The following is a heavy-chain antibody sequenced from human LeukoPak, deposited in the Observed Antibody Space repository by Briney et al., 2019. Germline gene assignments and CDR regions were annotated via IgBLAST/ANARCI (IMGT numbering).Heavy chain of an antibody. V-gene: IGHV3-66*02. CDR1: EFSVGSNY. D-gene: IGHD4-17*01. J-gene: IGHJ4*02. CDR3: ARDPTTVTTGLDY. Sequence: GGSLRLSCAASEFSVGSNYMTWVRQAPGKGLEWVSLIYSGGSTYYADSVKGRLTISRDNSKNTLYLQMNSLRAEDTAVYYCARDPTTVTTGLDYWGQGTLVTVSS. CDR2: IYSGGST.